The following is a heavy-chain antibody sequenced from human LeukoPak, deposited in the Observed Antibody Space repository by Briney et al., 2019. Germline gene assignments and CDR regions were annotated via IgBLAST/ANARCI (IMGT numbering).Heavy chain of an antibody. J-gene: IGHJ4*02. Sequence: GGSLRLSCAASGLIFSSYGMSWVRQAPGKGLEWVSATSSSDSGTYYADSVRGRFTISRDNSKNTLYLHMKSLRAEDAAVYYCAKAPVTSCRGAYCYPFDSWGQGTVVTVSS. CDR2: TSSSDSGT. V-gene: IGHV3-23*01. CDR1: GLIFSSYG. CDR3: AKAPVTSCRGAYCYPFDS. D-gene: IGHD2-21*01.